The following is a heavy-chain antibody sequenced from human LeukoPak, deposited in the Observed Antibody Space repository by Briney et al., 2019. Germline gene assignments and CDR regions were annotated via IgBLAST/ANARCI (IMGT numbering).Heavy chain of an antibody. J-gene: IGHJ6*03. V-gene: IGHV1-24*01. CDR1: GYTLTELS. CDR3: ATLPYDTTYYYYYMDV. CDR2: FDPEDGET. Sequence: ASVKVSCKVSGYTLTELSMHWVRQAPGKGLEWMGGFDPEDGETIYAQKFQGRVTMTEDTSTDTAYMELSSLRSEDTAVYYCATLPYDTTYYYYYMDVWGKGTTVTVSS. D-gene: IGHD3-9*01.